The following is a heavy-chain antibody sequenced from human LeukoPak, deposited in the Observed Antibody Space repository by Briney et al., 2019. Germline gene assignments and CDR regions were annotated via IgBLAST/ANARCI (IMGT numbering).Heavy chain of an antibody. V-gene: IGHV4-59*02. J-gene: IGHJ6*03. CDR2: IHDGETT. CDR1: GDSVGSLY. CDR3: ARDRVSYGHYYYLDV. Sequence: SETLSLTCSVSGDSVGSLYWSWVRQPPGKELEWIGFIHDGETTNYHPSLKGRVTISVDMSKNQFSLKLTSVTAADSGVYYCARDRVSYGHYYYLDVWGKGTTVTVSS. D-gene: IGHD2-21*01.